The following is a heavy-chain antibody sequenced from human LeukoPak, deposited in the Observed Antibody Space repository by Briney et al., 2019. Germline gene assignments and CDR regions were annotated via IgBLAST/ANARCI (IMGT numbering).Heavy chain of an antibody. CDR3: AKLYGGNALSYFQH. CDR2: IYYSGST. CDR1: GGSISSYY. D-gene: IGHD4-23*01. V-gene: IGHV4-59*05. Sequence: SETLSLTCTVSGGSISSYYWSWIRQPAGKGLEWIGSIYYSGSTYYNPSLKSRVTISVDTSKSQFSLKLSSVTAADTAVYHCAKLYGGNALSYFQHWGQGTLVTVSS. J-gene: IGHJ1*01.